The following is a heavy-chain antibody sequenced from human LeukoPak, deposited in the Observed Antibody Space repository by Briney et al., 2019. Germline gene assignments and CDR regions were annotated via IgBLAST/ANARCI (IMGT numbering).Heavy chain of an antibody. J-gene: IGHJ4*02. CDR1: GFTFSNYA. Sequence: GGSLRLSCAASGFTFSNYAMTWVRQAPGKGLEWVSTISGNVGSTYYADSVKGRFTTSRDNSKNTLYLQMNSLRAEDTAVYYCAKDLGYCSVASCFFDYWGQGTLVTVSS. D-gene: IGHD2-15*01. CDR2: ISGNVGST. CDR3: AKDLGYCSVASCFFDY. V-gene: IGHV3-23*01.